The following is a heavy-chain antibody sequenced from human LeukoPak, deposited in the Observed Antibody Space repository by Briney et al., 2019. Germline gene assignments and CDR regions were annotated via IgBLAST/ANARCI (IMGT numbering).Heavy chain of an antibody. V-gene: IGHV1-3*01. J-gene: IGHJ4*02. D-gene: IGHD3/OR15-3a*01. CDR1: GYTFTSYA. Sequence: ASVKVSCKASGYTFTSYAMHWVRQAPGQRLEWMGWINAGNGNTKYSQKFQGRVTITRDTSASTAYMELSSLRSEDTAVYYCAAAENYYDFWTEYYFDNWGQGTLVTVSS. CDR3: AAAENYYDFWTEYYFDN. CDR2: INAGNGNT.